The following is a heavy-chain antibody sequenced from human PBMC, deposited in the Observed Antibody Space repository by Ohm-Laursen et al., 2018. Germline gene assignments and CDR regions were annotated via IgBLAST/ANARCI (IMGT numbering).Heavy chain of an antibody. CDR2: ISWNSDTI. J-gene: IGHJ6*02. CDR3: ARDFRREYCSGGSCYNGLDV. CDR1: GFTFDGYA. Sequence: SLRLSCSASGFTFDGYAMHWVRQAPGKGLEWVSGISWNSDTIAYADSVKGRFTISRDNAKNSLFLEMNRLRVEDTGVYYCARDFRREYCSGGSCYNGLDVWGQGTTVTVSS. D-gene: IGHD2-15*01. V-gene: IGHV3-9*01.